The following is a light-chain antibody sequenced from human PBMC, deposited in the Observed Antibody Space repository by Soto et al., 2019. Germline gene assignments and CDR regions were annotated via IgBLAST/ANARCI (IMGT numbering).Light chain of an antibody. CDR2: DAS. CDR3: QQYDNWPLIT. CDR1: QSLRSS. J-gene: IGKJ5*01. Sequence: ETMMTQSPDTLSVSLGERATLSCRASQSLRSSLAWYQQKPGQAPRLLIYDASTRATGIPARFSGSGSGTDFTLTISGLQSEDFAVYYCQQYDNWPLITFGQGTRLEIK. V-gene: IGKV3-15*01.